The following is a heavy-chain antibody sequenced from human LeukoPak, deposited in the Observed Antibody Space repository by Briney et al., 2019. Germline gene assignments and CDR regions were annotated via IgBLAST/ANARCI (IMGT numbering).Heavy chain of an antibody. D-gene: IGHD6-6*01. Sequence: SETLSLTCTVSGGSISSSSYYWGWIRQPPGKGLEWIGSIYYSGSTYYNPSLKSRVTISVDTSKNQFSLKLSSVTAADTAVYYCARLGFSSSSSDWFDPWGQGTLVTVSS. V-gene: IGHV4-39*07. CDR2: IYYSGST. CDR1: GGSISSSSYY. J-gene: IGHJ5*02. CDR3: ARLGFSSSSSDWFDP.